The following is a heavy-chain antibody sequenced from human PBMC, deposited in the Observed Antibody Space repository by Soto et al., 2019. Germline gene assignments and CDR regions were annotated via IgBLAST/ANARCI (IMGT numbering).Heavy chain of an antibody. V-gene: IGHV3-9*01. D-gene: IGHD2-15*01. CDR3: AKGTTPGYCSGGSCYLSYWYFDL. CDR1: GFTFDDYA. Sequence: EVQLVESGGGLVQPGRSLRLSCAASGFTFDDYAMHWVRQAPGKGLEWVSGISWNSGSIGYADSVKGRFTISRDNAKNSLYLQINSLRAEDTALYYCAKGTTPGYCSGGSCYLSYWYFDLWGRGTLVTVSS. J-gene: IGHJ2*01. CDR2: ISWNSGSI.